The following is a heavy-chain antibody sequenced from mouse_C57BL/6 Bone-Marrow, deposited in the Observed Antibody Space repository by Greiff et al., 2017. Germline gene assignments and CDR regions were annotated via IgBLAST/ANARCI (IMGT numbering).Heavy chain of an antibody. D-gene: IGHD1-1*01. Sequence: VQLQQPGAELVMPGASVKLSCKASGYTFTSYWMHWVKQRPRQGLEWIGEIDPSDSYTNYNQKFKGKSTLTVDKSSSTAYMQLSSLTSEDSAVYYCATEFYYYGSSYWYFDVWGTGTTVTGSS. J-gene: IGHJ1*03. CDR3: ATEFYYYGSSYWYFDV. CDR2: IDPSDSYT. V-gene: IGHV1-69*01. CDR1: GYTFTSYW.